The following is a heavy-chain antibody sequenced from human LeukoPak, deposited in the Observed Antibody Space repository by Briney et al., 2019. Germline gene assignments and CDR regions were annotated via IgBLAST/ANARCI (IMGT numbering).Heavy chain of an antibody. CDR2: ISGSGGST. CDR3: AKSPEYGSGSFFDY. CDR1: GFTFSSYA. Sequence: GGSLRLSCAASGFTFSSYAMSWVRQAPGTGLEWVSAISGSGGSTYYADSVKGRFTISRDNSKNTLYLQMNSLRAEDTAVYYCAKSPEYGSGSFFDYWGQGTLVTVSS. D-gene: IGHD3-10*01. J-gene: IGHJ4*02. V-gene: IGHV3-23*01.